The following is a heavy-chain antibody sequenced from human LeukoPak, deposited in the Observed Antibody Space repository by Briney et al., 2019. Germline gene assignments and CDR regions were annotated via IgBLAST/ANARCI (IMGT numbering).Heavy chain of an antibody. Sequence: ASVKVSCKASGYSFSGKHMHWVRQAPGLWLEWMGWINPNTGDASYAQTFQGRVSLTRDTSINTHYMELSSLRSDDTAVYYCGRDGSHFDIDYWGQGTPVTVSS. CDR2: INPNTGDA. CDR3: GRDGSHFDIDY. CDR1: GYSFSGKH. D-gene: IGHD3-3*02. V-gene: IGHV1-2*02. J-gene: IGHJ4*02.